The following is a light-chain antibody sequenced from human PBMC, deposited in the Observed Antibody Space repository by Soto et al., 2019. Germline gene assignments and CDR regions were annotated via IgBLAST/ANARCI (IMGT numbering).Light chain of an antibody. CDR1: TSDVGRYNY. Sequence: QSALTQPASVSGSPGQSITISCTGTTSDVGRYNYVSWHQQHPGKAPKLLIFDVSNRPSGVSDRFSGSKSGNTASLTISGLQAEDEADYYCNSYTTGTTWVFGGGTKVTV. CDR2: DVS. CDR3: NSYTTGTTWV. J-gene: IGLJ3*02. V-gene: IGLV2-14*01.